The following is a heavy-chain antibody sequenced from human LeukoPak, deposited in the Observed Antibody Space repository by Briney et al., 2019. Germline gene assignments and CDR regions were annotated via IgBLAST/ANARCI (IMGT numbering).Heavy chain of an antibody. D-gene: IGHD6-13*01. V-gene: IGHV3-33*06. CDR2: IWYDGSNK. CDR3: AKEPYSSNWYGFDY. J-gene: IGHJ4*02. Sequence: SGGSLRLSCAASGFTFDDYGMSWVRQAPGKGLEWVAVIWYDGSNKYYADSVKGRFTISRDNSKNTLFLQMNSLRAEDTAVYYCAKEPYSSNWYGFDYWGQGTLVTVSS. CDR1: GFTFDDYG.